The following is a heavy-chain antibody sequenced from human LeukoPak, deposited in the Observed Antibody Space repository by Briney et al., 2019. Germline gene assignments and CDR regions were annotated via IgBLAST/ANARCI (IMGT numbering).Heavy chain of an antibody. CDR3: ARLAYSSSWYSSPYFDY. V-gene: IGHV6-1*01. J-gene: IGHJ4*02. Sequence: SQTLSLTCAISGDNVSSNSAAWNWIRLSPSRGLEWLGRTYYRSKWHNDYAVSVKSRIIINPDTSKNQFSLKLSSVTAADTAVYYCARLAYSSSWYSSPYFDYWGQGTLVTVSS. D-gene: IGHD6-13*01. CDR2: TYYRSKWHN. CDR1: GDNVSSNSAA.